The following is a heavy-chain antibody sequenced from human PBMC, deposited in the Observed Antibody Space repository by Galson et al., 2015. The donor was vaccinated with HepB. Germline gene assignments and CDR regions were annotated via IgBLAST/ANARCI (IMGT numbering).Heavy chain of an antibody. D-gene: IGHD4-17*01. CDR3: ARGLDYGDYVEYFDY. CDR2: IIPILGIA. Sequence: SVKVSCKASGATLSSYTISWVRQAPGQRLEWMGRIIPILGIANYEQKFQGRVTITADKSTSTAYMELSSLRSEDTAVYYCARGLDYGDYVEYFDYWGQGTLVTVSS. CDR1: GATLSSYT. J-gene: IGHJ4*02. V-gene: IGHV1-69*02.